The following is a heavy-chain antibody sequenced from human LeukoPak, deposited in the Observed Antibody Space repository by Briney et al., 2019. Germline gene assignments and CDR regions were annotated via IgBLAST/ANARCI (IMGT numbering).Heavy chain of an antibody. CDR1: GGSISSGGYY. CDR3: ASQSADNWFDP. CDR2: IYHSGST. V-gene: IGHV4-30-2*01. Sequence: SETLSLTCTVSGGSISSGGYYWSWIRQPPGKGLEWIGYIYHSGSTYYNPSLKSRVTISVDRSKNQFSLKLSSVTAADTAVYYCASQSADNWFDPWGQGTLVTVSS. J-gene: IGHJ5*02.